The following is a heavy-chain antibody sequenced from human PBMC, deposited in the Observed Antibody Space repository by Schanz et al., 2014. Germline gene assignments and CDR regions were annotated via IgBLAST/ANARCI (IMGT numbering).Heavy chain of an antibody. CDR3: AKAACSGNNSCYRGKLDQ. CDR2: ISDSGGSM. D-gene: IGHD2-2*01. V-gene: IGHV3-23*04. Sequence: EVQLEESGGGLVQPGGSLRVSCAATGFTFSDYAMSWVRQAPGKGLEWVSAISDSGGSMFYADSVKGRFTISRDNSRNTLYLQMTGLRAEDTALYFCAKAACSGNNSCYRGKLDQWGQGTLVTVSS. CDR1: GFTFSDYA. J-gene: IGHJ4*02.